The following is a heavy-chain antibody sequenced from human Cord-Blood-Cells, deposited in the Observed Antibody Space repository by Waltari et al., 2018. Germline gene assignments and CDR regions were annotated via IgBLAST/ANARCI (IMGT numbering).Heavy chain of an antibody. CDR1: GYTFTGYY. D-gene: IGHD6-13*01. J-gene: IGHJ4*02. Sequence: QVQLVQSGAEVKKPGASVKVSCKASGYTFTGYYMHWVRQAPGQGLEWMGRINPNSGCTNYAQKFQGRVTMTRDTSISTAYMELSRLRSDDTVVYYCARGPYSSSWYYFDYWGQGTLVTVSS. V-gene: IGHV1-2*05. CDR2: INPNSGCT. CDR3: ARGPYSSSWYYFDY.